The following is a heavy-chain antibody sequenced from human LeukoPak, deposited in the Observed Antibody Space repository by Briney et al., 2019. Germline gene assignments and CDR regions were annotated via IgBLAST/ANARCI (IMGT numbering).Heavy chain of an antibody. Sequence: SETLSLTCAVYGGSFGGYYWSWIRQPPGKGLEWIGEINHSGGTNYNPSLKSRVTISVDTSKNQFSLKLSSVTAADTAVYYCARDRYSGYEKWGQGTLVTVSS. V-gene: IGHV4-34*01. D-gene: IGHD5-12*01. CDR1: GGSFGGYY. CDR3: ARDRYSGYEK. J-gene: IGHJ4*02. CDR2: INHSGGT.